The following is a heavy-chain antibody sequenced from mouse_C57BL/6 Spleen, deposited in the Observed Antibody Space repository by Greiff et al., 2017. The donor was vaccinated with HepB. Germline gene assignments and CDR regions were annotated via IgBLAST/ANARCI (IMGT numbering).Heavy chain of an antibody. CDR1: GFTFSSYA. J-gene: IGHJ4*01. CDR3: EAGGSYDYDAMDY. D-gene: IGHD6-5*01. CDR2: ISDGGSYT. Sequence: DVQLVESGGGLVKPGGSLKLSCAASGFTFSSYAMSWVRQTPEKRLEWVATISDGGSYTYYPDNVKGRFTISRDNAKNNLYLQMSHLKSEDTAMYYCEAGGSYDYDAMDYWGQGTSVTVSS. V-gene: IGHV5-4*01.